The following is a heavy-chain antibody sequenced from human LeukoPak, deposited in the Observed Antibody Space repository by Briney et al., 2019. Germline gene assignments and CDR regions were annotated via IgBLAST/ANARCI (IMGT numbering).Heavy chain of an antibody. CDR2: IYPGDSDT. V-gene: IGHV5-51*01. D-gene: IGHD4-11*01. Sequence: GESLKISCNGSGYSFTSYWIGWVRQMPGKGLEWMGIIYPGDSDTRYSPSFQGQVTISADKSISTAYLQWSSLKASDTAMYYCASPPFGYSNYVGYWGQGTLVTVSS. J-gene: IGHJ4*02. CDR1: GYSFTSYW. CDR3: ASPPFGYSNYVGY.